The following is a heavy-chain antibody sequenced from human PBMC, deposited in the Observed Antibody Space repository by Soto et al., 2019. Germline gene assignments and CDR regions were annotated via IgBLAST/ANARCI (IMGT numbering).Heavy chain of an antibody. CDR2: IWSGGSNE. CDR1: GFTFSSYG. Sequence: QVQLVESGGGVVQPGRSLRLSCAASGFTFSSYGMHWARQAPGKGLEWVALIWSGGSNENYANSVKGRFTISRDNSKNMLYLQMTSLRAQDTAVYYCARGPGTSYFDYWGQGSLVTVSS. V-gene: IGHV3-33*01. D-gene: IGHD2-2*01. CDR3: ARGPGTSYFDY. J-gene: IGHJ4*02.